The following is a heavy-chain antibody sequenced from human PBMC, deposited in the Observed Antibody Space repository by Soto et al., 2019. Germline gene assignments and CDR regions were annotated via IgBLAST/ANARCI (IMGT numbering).Heavy chain of an antibody. CDR3: AKAPHYYDSSGSDY. V-gene: IGHV3-30*18. CDR2: ISYDGSNK. J-gene: IGHJ4*02. D-gene: IGHD3-22*01. Sequence: PGGSLRLSCAASGFTFSSYGMHWVRQAPGKGLEWVAVISYDGSNKYYADSVKGRFTISRDNSKNTLYLQMNSLRAEDTAVYYCAKAPHYYDSSGSDYWGQGTLVTVSS. CDR1: GFTFSSYG.